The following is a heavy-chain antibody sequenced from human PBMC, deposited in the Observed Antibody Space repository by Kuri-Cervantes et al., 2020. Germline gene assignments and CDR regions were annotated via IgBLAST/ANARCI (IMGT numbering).Heavy chain of an antibody. CDR3: VRRYFDY. CDR2: ISYDGSNK. V-gene: IGHV3-30-3*01. J-gene: IGHJ4*02. Sequence: LSLTCAASGFTFSSYAMHWVRQAPGKGLEWVAVISYDGSNKYYADSVKGRFTISRDNSKNTLYLQMNSLRAEDTAVYYCVRRYFDYWGQGTPVTVSS. CDR1: GFTFSSYA.